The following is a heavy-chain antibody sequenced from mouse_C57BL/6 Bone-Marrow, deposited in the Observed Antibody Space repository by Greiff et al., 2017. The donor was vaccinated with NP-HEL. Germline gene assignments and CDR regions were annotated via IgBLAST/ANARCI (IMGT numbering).Heavy chain of an antibody. J-gene: IGHJ2*01. V-gene: IGHV1-64*01. D-gene: IGHD1-1*01. Sequence: VKLQQSGAELVKPGASVKLSCKASGYTFTSYWMHWVKQRPGQGLEWIGMIHPNSGSTNYNEKFKSKATLTVDKSSSTAYMQLSSLTSEDSAVYYCATTVVATYFDYWGQGTTLTVSS. CDR1: GYTFTSYW. CDR3: ATTVVATYFDY. CDR2: IHPNSGST.